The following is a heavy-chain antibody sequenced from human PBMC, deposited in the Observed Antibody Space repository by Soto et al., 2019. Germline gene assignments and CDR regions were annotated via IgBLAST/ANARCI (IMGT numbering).Heavy chain of an antibody. D-gene: IGHD2-21*02. V-gene: IGHV3-48*02. CDR2: ISSSSSTI. J-gene: IGHJ5*02. CDR3: AREPGPVGGYSPGWFDP. CDR1: GFTFSSYS. Sequence: EVQLVESGGGLVQPGGSLRLSCAASGFTFSSYSMNWVRQAPGKGLEGVSYISSSSSTIYYADSVKGRFTISRDNAKNSLYLQMNSLRDEDTAVYYCAREPGPVGGYSPGWFDPWGQGTLVTVSS.